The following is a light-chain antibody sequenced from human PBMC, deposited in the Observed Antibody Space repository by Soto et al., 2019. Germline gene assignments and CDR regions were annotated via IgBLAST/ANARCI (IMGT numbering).Light chain of an antibody. CDR2: EAS. CDR3: QQYNNFPLT. V-gene: IGKV1-5*01. CDR1: QSISSW. Sequence: DIQMTQSPSTLSASVGDRVTITRRASQSISSWLAWYQQKPGKAPKLLIHEASRLESGVPSRFSGSESGTEFTLTISGLHAEDFATYYCQQYNNFPLTFGGGTKVDIK. J-gene: IGKJ4*01.